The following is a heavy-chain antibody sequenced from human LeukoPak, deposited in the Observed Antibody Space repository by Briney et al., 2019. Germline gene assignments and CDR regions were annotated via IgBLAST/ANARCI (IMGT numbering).Heavy chain of an antibody. CDR2: MNPNSGNT. CDR3: AGAPRGSYYPVDY. CDR1: GYTFTSYD. V-gene: IGHV1-8*01. Sequence: ASVKVSCKASGYTFTSYDINWVRQATGQGLEWMGWMNPNSGNTGYAQKFQGRVTMTRNTSISTAYMELSSLRSEDTAVYYCAGAPRGSYYPVDYWGQGTLVTVSS. D-gene: IGHD1-26*01. J-gene: IGHJ4*02.